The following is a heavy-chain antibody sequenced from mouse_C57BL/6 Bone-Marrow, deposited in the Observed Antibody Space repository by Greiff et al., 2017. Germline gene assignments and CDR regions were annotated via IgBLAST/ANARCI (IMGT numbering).Heavy chain of an antibody. V-gene: IGHV5-9-1*02. CDR3: TRGGRLRYFDY. CDR2: ISSGGDYT. CDR1: GFTFSSYA. D-gene: IGHD2-4*01. Sequence: EVQGVESGEGLVKPGGSLKLSCAASGFTFSSYAMSWVRQTPEKRLEWVAYISSGGDYTYYAATVKGRFTISRDTARNAPYRKMSSLKSDDTAMYYCTRGGRLRYFDYWGQGTTLTVSS. J-gene: IGHJ2*01.